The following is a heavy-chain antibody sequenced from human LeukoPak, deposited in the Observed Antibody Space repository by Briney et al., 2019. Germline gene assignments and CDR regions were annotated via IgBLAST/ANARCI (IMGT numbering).Heavy chain of an antibody. Sequence: SVKVSCKASGGTFSSYAISWVRQAPGQGLEWLGRIIPIFGIANYAQKFQGRVTITADKSTSTAYMELSSLRSEDTAVYYCARDYGYNSGRPGYYFDYWGQGTLVTVSS. CDR3: ARDYGYNSGRPGYYFDY. CDR1: GGTFSSYA. J-gene: IGHJ4*02. D-gene: IGHD5-24*01. V-gene: IGHV1-69*04. CDR2: IIPIFGIA.